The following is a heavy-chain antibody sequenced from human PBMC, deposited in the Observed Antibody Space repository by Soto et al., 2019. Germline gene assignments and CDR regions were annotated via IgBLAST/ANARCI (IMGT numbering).Heavy chain of an antibody. Sequence: GGSLRLSCEASGFTFRNHWMTWVRQAPGRGLEWVANIKQDGSEKYYVDSVKGRFIISRDNARNSLYLQMNSLRAEYTAVYYCARRPSDVYYYGVFDYWGQGTLVTLSS. CDR3: ARRPSDVYYYGVFDY. CDR2: IKQDGSEK. CDR1: GFTFRNHW. J-gene: IGHJ4*02. V-gene: IGHV3-7*03. D-gene: IGHD3-10*01.